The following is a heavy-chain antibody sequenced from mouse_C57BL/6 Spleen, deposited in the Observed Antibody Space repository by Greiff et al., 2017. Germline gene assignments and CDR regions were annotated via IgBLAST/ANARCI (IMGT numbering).Heavy chain of an antibody. Sequence: EVKLVESGGGLVQPGGSMKLSCAASGFTFSDAWMDWVRQSPEKGLEWVAEIRNKANNHATYYAESVKGRFTISRDDSKSSVYLQMNSLRAEDTGIYYCTRRASYDGYSYAMDYWGQGTSVTVSS. CDR1: GFTFSDAW. CDR2: IRNKANNHAT. J-gene: IGHJ4*01. V-gene: IGHV6-6*01. CDR3: TRRASYDGYSYAMDY. D-gene: IGHD2-3*01.